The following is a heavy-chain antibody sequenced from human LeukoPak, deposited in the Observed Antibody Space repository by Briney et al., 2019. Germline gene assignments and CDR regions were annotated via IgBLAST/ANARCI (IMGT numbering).Heavy chain of an antibody. D-gene: IGHD3-22*01. J-gene: IGHJ3*02. CDR3: ACSYYYDSSGYFRHPNDAFDI. CDR1: RYSFTSYW. V-gene: IGHV5-51*01. Sequence: GESLKISCKGSRYSFTSYWIGWVRQMPGKGLEWMGIIYPGDSDTRYSPSFQGQVTISADKSISTAYLQWSSLKASDTAMYYCACSYYYDSSGYFRHPNDAFDIWGQGTMVTVSS. CDR2: IYPGDSDT.